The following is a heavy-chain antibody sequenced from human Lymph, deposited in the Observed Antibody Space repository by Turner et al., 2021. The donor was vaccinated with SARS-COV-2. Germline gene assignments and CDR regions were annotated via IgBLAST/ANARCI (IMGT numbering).Heavy chain of an antibody. CDR3: ARDFREGAFDI. CDR2: IYSGGST. V-gene: IGHV3-66*01. D-gene: IGHD3-10*01. J-gene: IGHJ3*02. CDR1: GIIVSRNY. Sequence: EVQLVESGGGLGQPGGSLRLSCAAPGIIVSRNYMRWVRRDPGKGLEWVSVIYSGGSTYYADSVKGRFTISRDNSKNTLYLQMNSLRAEDTAVYYCARDFREGAFDIWGQGTMVTISS.